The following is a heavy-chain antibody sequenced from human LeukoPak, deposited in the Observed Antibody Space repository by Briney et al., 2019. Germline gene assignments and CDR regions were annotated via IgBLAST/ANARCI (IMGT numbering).Heavy chain of an antibody. CDR2: IYYSGST. D-gene: IGHD5-24*01. V-gene: IGHV4-39*01. J-gene: IGHJ3*02. CDR1: GGSISSSSYY. Sequence: SETLSLTCTVSGGSISSSSYYWGWIRQPPGKGLEWIGSIYYSGSTYYNPSLKSRVTISVDTSKNQFSLKLSSVTAADTAVYYCASLEAMAEDAIDIWGQGTMVTVSS. CDR3: ASLEAMAEDAIDI.